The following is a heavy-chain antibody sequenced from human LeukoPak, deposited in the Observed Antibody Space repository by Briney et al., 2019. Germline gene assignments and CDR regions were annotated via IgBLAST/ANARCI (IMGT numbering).Heavy chain of an antibody. J-gene: IGHJ4*02. CDR3: ARGAGFAEPLPDY. CDR2: IIPILGIA. V-gene: IGHV1-69*04. CDR1: GGTFSSYA. D-gene: IGHD1-14*01. Sequence: SVKVSCKASGGTFSSYAISWVRQAPGQGLEWMGRIIPILGIANYAQKFQGRVTITRDTSASTAYMELSSLRSEDTAVYYCARGAGFAEPLPDYWGQGTLVTVSS.